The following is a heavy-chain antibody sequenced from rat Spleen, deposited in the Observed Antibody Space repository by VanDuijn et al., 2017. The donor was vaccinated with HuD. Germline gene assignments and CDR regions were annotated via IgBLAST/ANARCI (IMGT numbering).Heavy chain of an antibody. CDR1: GFIFSDYY. Sequence: EVQLVESDGGLVQPGRSLKLSCAASGFIFSDYYMAWVRQSPTKGLEWVATINYDTTSTYYRDSVEGRFTISRDDAKNTQYLQMDSLRSEDTATYYCARHGGLRSWFAYWGQGTLVIVSS. V-gene: IGHV5-29*01. J-gene: IGHJ3*01. CDR3: ARHGGLRSWFAY. CDR2: INYDTTST. D-gene: IGHD1-11*01.